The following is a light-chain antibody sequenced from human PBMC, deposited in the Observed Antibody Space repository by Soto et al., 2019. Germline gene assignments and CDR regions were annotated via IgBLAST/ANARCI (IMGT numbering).Light chain of an antibody. CDR3: QQYYTGPIT. Sequence: EIVMTQSPATLSVAPGERVTLSCRASQGVSRKLAWYQHKSGQAPRLLISGASTGATGIPARFSGSGSGTEFTLTISSLQSEDCAIYYCQQYYTGPITFGGGTKVEIK. CDR2: GAS. V-gene: IGKV3-15*01. CDR1: QGVSRK. J-gene: IGKJ4*01.